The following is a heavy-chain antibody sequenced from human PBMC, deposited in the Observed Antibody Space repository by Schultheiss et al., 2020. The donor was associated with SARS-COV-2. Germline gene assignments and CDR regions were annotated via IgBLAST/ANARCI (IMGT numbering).Heavy chain of an antibody. CDR2: IWYDGSNK. Sequence: GGSLRLSCAASGFTFSSYAMHWVRQAPGKGLEWVAVIWYDGSNKYYADSVKGRFTISRDNSKNTLYLQMNSLRAEDTAVYYCARDPYCGGDCYSYFQHWGQGTLVTVSS. CDR1: GFTFSSYA. D-gene: IGHD2-21*02. V-gene: IGHV3-33*08. CDR3: ARDPYCGGDCYSYFQH. J-gene: IGHJ1*01.